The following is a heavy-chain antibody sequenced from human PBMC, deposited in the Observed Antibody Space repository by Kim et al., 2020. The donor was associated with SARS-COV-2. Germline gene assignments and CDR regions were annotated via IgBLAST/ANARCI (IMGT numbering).Heavy chain of an antibody. V-gene: IGHV3-30*04. CDR2: ISQDGTDA. J-gene: IGHJ4*02. D-gene: IGHD6-13*01. CDR3: AKDMRAAAGIFAF. CDR1: GFTFNTYA. Sequence: GGSLRLSCAASGFTFNTYAMHWVRQAPGKGLEWLAVISQDGTDAQYADSVKGRFTISRDNYKTTLFLQMDSLRGEDTAVYYCAKDMRAAAGIFAFWGQG.